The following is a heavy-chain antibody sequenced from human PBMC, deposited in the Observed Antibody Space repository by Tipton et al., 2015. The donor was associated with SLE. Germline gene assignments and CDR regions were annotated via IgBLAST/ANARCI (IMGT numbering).Heavy chain of an antibody. Sequence: SLRLSCAASGFTFSSYAMSWVRQAPGKGLEWVSAISGSGGSIYFPDSVKGRFTISRDNSKNTLYLQMNSLRAEDTAVYYCAREEYQLLGGTIDYWGQGTLVTVSS. V-gene: IGHV3-23*01. J-gene: IGHJ4*02. CDR2: ISGSGGSI. CDR1: GFTFSSYA. CDR3: AREEYQLLGGTIDY. D-gene: IGHD2-2*01.